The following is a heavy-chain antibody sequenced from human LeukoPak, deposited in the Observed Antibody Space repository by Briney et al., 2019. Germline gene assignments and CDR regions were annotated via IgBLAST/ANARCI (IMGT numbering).Heavy chain of an antibody. Sequence: PSETLSLTCTVSGGSISRYYWSWVRQPPGKGLEWIAYIYYSGRSKYNPSLKSRVTISLDTSKIEFSLKLSSVTAADTAVYYCARSYSNTGYYYYGMDVWGQGTPVTVSS. D-gene: IGHD3-9*01. V-gene: IGHV4-59*01. CDR3: ARSYSNTGYYYYGMDV. J-gene: IGHJ6*02. CDR1: GGSISRYY. CDR2: IYYSGRS.